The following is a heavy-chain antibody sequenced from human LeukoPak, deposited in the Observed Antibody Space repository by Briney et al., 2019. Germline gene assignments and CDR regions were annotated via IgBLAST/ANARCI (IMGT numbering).Heavy chain of an antibody. J-gene: IGHJ4*02. CDR2: ISSSGSTI. CDR1: GFTFSSYE. Sequence: GGSLRLSCAASGFTFSSYEMNWVRQAPGKGLEWVSYISSSGSTIYYADSVKGRFTISRDNAKNSLYLQMNSLRAEDTAVYYCARESGWYYFNYWGQRTQVTVSS. D-gene: IGHD6-19*01. V-gene: IGHV3-48*03. CDR3: ARESGWYYFNY.